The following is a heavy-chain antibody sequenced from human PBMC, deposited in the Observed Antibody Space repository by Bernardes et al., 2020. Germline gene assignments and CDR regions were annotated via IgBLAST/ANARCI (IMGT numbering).Heavy chain of an antibody. J-gene: IGHJ3*02. CDR2: ISRDSAYI. V-gene: IGHV3-21*01. CDR3: ARHCGGDCIYAFDI. CDR1: GFFSEYS. Sequence: GGSMRLSGVASGFFSEYSTNWVRPARGKGLEWVSSISRDSAYIYYADSEQGRFTTSRDNAKNSLYLQMNSLRAEDTAVYYCARHCGGDCIYAFDIWGQGTMVAVSS. D-gene: IGHD2-21*02.